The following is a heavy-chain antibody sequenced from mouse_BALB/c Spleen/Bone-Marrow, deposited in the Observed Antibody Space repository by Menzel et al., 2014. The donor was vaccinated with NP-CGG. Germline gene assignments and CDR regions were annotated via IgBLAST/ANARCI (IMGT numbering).Heavy chain of an antibody. V-gene: IGHV1-54*01. Sequence: QVQLQQSGAELVRPGTSVKVSCKASGYAFTNYLIEWIKQWPGQGLEWIGVINPGSGGTNYNERFKGKATLTADKSSSTAYMQLNSQTTDVSAVYFCAKNANWLFTYWGQGTLVTVSA. CDR3: AKNANWLFTY. J-gene: IGHJ3*01. CDR1: GYAFTNYL. CDR2: INPGSGGT. D-gene: IGHD4-1*01.